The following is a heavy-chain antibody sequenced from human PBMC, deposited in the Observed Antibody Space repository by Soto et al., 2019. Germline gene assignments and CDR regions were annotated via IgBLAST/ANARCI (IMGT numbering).Heavy chain of an antibody. CDR2: IFHTGSD. D-gene: IGHD2-21*01. CDR1: GGSITSNW. J-gene: IGHJ4*02. CDR3: ARHIALSGTSGFDH. V-gene: IGHV4-4*02. Sequence: QVQLQESGPGLMKPSGTLSLTCAVSGGSITSNWWSWVRQPPGKGLEWIAEIFHTGSDNYNPSLMSRLTISMDKSKNHLSLNLSSVTAADTAVYYCARHIALSGTSGFDHWGQGTLVTVSS.